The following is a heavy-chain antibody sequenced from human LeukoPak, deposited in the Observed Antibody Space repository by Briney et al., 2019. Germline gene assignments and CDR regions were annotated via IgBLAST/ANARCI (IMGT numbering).Heavy chain of an antibody. D-gene: IGHD1-26*01. CDR1: GFTLSSYG. V-gene: IGHV3-30*02. CDR3: AKDSEWELWLFDY. Sequence: GGSLRLSCAASGFTLSSYGMHWVRQAPGKGLEWVAFIRYDGSNKYYADSVKGRFTISRDNSKNTLYLQMNSLRAEDTAVYYCAKDSEWELWLFDYWGQGTLVTVSS. CDR2: IRYDGSNK. J-gene: IGHJ4*02.